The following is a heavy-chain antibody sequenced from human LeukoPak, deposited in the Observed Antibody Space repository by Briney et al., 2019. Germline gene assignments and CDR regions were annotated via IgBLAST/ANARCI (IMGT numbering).Heavy chain of an antibody. CDR1: GYTFTNYG. J-gene: IGHJ4*02. Sequence: ASVTVSCEASGYTFTNYGISWVRQAPGKGLEWMGWISAYNGNTNYAQKLQGRVTMTTDTSTSTAYMELRSLRSDDTAVYYWARDFSYSYYFDYWGQGTLVTVSS. D-gene: IGHD2-15*01. CDR2: ISAYNGNT. V-gene: IGHV1-18*01. CDR3: ARDFSYSYYFDY.